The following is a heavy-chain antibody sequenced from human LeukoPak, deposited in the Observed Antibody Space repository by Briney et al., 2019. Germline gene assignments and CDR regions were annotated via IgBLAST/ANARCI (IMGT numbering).Heavy chain of an antibody. D-gene: IGHD6-6*01. J-gene: IGHJ5*02. CDR2: FDPEDDET. Sequence: GASVKVSCKVSGYTLTELSMHWVRQAPGKGLEWMGGFDPEDDETIYAQKFQGRVTMTEDTSTDTAYMELSSLRSEDTAVYYCATDQTYSSSSGWFDPWGQGTLVTVSS. CDR3: ATDQTYSSSSGWFDP. CDR1: GYTLTELS. V-gene: IGHV1-24*01.